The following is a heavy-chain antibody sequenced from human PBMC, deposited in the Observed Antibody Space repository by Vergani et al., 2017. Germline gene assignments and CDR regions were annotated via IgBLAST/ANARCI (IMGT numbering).Heavy chain of an antibody. CDR1: GGSFTSYH. J-gene: IGHJ6*03. CDR2: IDHTGRP. V-gene: IGHV4-34*01. Sequence: QVQLQQWGGGLLKPSDTLSLTCVVNGGSFTSYHWTWIRQSPGEGLEWVGDIDHTGRPDYNPSLKSRLTMSVDKTRNQFSLTRKSVPATDTALYFCARVNTETNGHLYYYYHIDVLGQGTAVTVS. CDR3: ARVNTETNGHLYYYYHIDV. D-gene: IGHD4-11*01.